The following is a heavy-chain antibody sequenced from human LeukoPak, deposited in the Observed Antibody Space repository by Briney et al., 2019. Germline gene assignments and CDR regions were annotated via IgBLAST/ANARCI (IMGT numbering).Heavy chain of an antibody. CDR3: ARDKGIAAAPDY. D-gene: IGHD6-13*01. Sequence: GGSLRLSCSASGFTFRSYAMHWVRQAPGKGLEWVSSISSSSSYIYYADSVKGRFTISRDNAKNSLYLQMNSLRAEDTAVYYCARDKGIAAAPDYWGQGTLVTVSS. V-gene: IGHV3-21*01. CDR1: GFTFRSYA. CDR2: ISSSSSYI. J-gene: IGHJ4*02.